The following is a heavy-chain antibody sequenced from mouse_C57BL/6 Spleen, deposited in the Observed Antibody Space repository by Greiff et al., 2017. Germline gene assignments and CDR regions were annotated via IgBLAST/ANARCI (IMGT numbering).Heavy chain of an antibody. Sequence: VQRVESGAELVKPGASVKISCKASGYAFSSYWMNWVKQRPGEGLEWIGQIYPGDGDTNYNGKFKGKATLTADKSSSTAYMQLSSLTSEDSAVYFCARSWYGSSYFDYWGQGTTLTVSS. CDR3: ARSWYGSSYFDY. J-gene: IGHJ2*01. CDR2: IYPGDGDT. V-gene: IGHV1-80*01. CDR1: GYAFSSYW. D-gene: IGHD1-1*01.